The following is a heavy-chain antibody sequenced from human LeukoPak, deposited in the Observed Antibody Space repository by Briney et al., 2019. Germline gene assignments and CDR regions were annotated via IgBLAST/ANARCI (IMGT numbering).Heavy chain of an antibody. V-gene: IGHV3-30*18. J-gene: IGHJ3*02. CDR3: AKDSSLAAFDI. Sequence: GGSLRLSCAASGFSLTTFDIHWVRQAPGKGLEWVALISYDGRDIYYLDSVEGRFTISRDNSKNTLYLQMNSLRAEDTAVYYCAKDSSLAAFDIWGQGTMVTVSS. CDR1: GFSLTTFD. D-gene: IGHD2-2*01. CDR2: ISYDGRDI.